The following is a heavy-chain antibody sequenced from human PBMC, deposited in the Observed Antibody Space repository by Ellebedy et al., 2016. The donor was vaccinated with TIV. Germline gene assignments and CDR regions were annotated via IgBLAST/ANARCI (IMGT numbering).Heavy chain of an antibody. CDR2: IYSSGST. CDR3: TYGINSDAFDI. CDR1: GASVSRRSYY. V-gene: IGHV4-61*03. J-gene: IGHJ3*02. Sequence: SETLSLXCTVSGASVSRRSYYWSWIRQSPGKGLEWIGYIYSSGSTRYNPSLKSRLTISADTSKKYFSLNLNSATAADTAVYYCTYGINSDAFDIWGHGTVVTVSS. D-gene: IGHD4-23*01.